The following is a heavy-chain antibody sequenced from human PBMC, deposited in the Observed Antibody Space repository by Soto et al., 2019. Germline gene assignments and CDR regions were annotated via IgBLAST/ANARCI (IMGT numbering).Heavy chain of an antibody. CDR2: ITSTGSTT. J-gene: IGHJ4*02. CDR1: GFTFSTYT. Sequence: PGGPLRLPGAASGFTFSTYTMTWFRQAARKGVGGVSRITSTGSTTYYVDPAKGRVTISRDNAQDTLYLQRSSLTGEDTAVYYCATGHGRVAAALDYWGQGTLVT. D-gene: IGHD2-21*01. V-gene: IGHV3-23*01. CDR3: ATGHGRVAAALDY.